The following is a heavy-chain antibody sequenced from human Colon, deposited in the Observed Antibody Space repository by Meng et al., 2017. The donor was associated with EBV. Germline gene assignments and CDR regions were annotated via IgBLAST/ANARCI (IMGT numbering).Heavy chain of an antibody. Sequence: QVQVQQWGAGLLKPLATLSLICGVYGASFSGYYWSWIRQPPGKGLEWIGEVNPSGSTNYSPSLKSRVTISVDTSKNQFSLRLNSVTAADTAVYYCARVGGLDGYRLGGDYWGQGALVTVSS. D-gene: IGHD5-24*01. CDR1: GASFSGYY. CDR2: VNPSGST. CDR3: ARVGGLDGYRLGGDY. J-gene: IGHJ4*02. V-gene: IGHV4-34*01.